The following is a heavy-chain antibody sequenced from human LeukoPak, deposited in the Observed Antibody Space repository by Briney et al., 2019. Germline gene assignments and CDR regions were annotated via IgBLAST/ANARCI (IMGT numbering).Heavy chain of an antibody. CDR1: GYTFTSYG. D-gene: IGHD2-2*01. Sequence: ASVKVSCKASGYTFTSYGISWVRQAPGQGLEWMGWISAYNGNTNYAQKLQGRVTVTTDTSTSTAYMELRSLRSDDTAVYYCARDMGSVVVPAANDYWGQGTLVTVSS. V-gene: IGHV1-18*01. CDR2: ISAYNGNT. J-gene: IGHJ4*02. CDR3: ARDMGSVVVPAANDY.